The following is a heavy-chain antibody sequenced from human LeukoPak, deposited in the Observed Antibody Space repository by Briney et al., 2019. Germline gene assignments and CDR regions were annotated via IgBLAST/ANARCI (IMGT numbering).Heavy chain of an antibody. D-gene: IGHD3-10*01. V-gene: IGHV1-2*06. Sequence: ASVKVSCTASVYTFTGYYMHWVRQAPGQGLEWMGRINPNSGGTNYAQKFQGRVTMTRDTSISTAYMELSRLRSDDTAVYYCARSLMVRGVPTYFDYWGQGTLVTVSS. CDR3: ARSLMVRGVPTYFDY. CDR2: INPNSGGT. CDR1: VYTFTGYY. J-gene: IGHJ4*02.